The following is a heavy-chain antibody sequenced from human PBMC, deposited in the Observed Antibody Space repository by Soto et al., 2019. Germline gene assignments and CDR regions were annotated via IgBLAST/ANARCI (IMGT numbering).Heavy chain of an antibody. CDR1: GYALTSDD. CDR2: MNTNVNAT. J-gene: IGHJ5*02. V-gene: IGHV1-8*01. CDR3: AREVVERCSLWFDP. Sequence: NVSCKDSGYALTSDDMNCLLQAAGQGLQWMGWMNTNVNATGSPQAFKGRVTLTWNTSISTAYLELTSLKPDDTAVYYWAREVVERCSLWFDPWGPGTLVPVSS. D-gene: IGHD2-15*01.